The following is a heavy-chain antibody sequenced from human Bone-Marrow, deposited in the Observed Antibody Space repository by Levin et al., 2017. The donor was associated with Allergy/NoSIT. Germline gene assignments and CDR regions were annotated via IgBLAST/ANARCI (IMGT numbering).Heavy chain of an antibody. CDR3: GGAEYSGYVRT. V-gene: IGHV3-11*06. D-gene: IGHD5-12*01. CDR2: LSSNNQYK. J-gene: IGHJ5*02. Sequence: GGSLRLSCAASGFTLSDYYMSWIRQAPGKGLEWVSYLSSNNQYKHYADSVKGRFTVSRDDAKNSLDLQMNSLRVEDTAVYYCGGAEYSGYVRTWGQGTLVTVSS. CDR1: GFTLSDYY.